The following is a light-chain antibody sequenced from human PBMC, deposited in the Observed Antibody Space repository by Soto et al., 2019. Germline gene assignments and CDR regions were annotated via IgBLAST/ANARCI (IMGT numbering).Light chain of an antibody. J-gene: IGKJ4*01. CDR3: MQGTHRAIT. CDR1: QSLSYSEGNIY. CDR2: KVF. V-gene: IGKV2-30*01. Sequence: EVVRTQTPLSLPVTLGQPASISCCSSQSLSYSEGNIYLHWFHLRPGQSPRRLIYKVFHRDSGVPDRFSGSGSGTDFTLKISRVEAEDVGIYYCMQGTHRAITFGGGTKVDIK.